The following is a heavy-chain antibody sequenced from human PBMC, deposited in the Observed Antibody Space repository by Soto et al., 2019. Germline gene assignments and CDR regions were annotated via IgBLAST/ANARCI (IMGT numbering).Heavy chain of an antibody. V-gene: IGHV1-24*01. CDR2: FDPEDGET. Sequence: GASVKVSCKVSGYTPTELAMHWVRQAPGKGLEWMGGFDPEDGETIYAQKFQGRVTMTEDTSTDTAYMEPSSLRSEDTAVYYCASLCGGDCSSDYWGQGTLVTVSS. D-gene: IGHD2-21*02. CDR1: GYTPTELA. CDR3: ASLCGGDCSSDY. J-gene: IGHJ4*02.